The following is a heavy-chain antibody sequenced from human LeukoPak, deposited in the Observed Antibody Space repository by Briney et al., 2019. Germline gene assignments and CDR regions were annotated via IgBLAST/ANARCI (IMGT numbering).Heavy chain of an antibody. V-gene: IGHV3-9*01. CDR2: IRWNSGYI. CDR3: AKVRGTYGSGYFFDY. Sequence: GGSLRLSRAASGFTFNNYAMQWVRQAPGKGLEWLSIIRWNSGYIGYADSVKGRFPISRENAKKSPDLQMNRLRAEDTAFYCCAKVRGTYGSGYFFDYWGQGTLVTVSS. D-gene: IGHD6-19*01. CDR1: GFTFNNYA. J-gene: IGHJ4*02.